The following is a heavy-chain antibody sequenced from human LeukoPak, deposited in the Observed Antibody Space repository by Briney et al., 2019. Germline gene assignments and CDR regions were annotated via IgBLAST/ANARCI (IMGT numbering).Heavy chain of an antibody. D-gene: IGHD2-21*02. CDR1: GFTFDEYG. CDR2: ISWNSGWI. J-gene: IGHJ3*02. CDR3: AKAQVVTAIQPDAFDI. V-gene: IGHV3-9*01. Sequence: GGSLRLSCAASGFTFDEYGMHWVRQAPGKGLEWVSGISWNSGWIRYADSVKGRFTISRDNAKNSLYLQMNSLRAEDTALYYCAKAQVVTAIQPDAFDIWGQGTMVTVS.